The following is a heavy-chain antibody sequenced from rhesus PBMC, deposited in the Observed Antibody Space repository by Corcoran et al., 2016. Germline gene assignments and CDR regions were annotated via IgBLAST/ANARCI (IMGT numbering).Heavy chain of an antibody. Sequence: QVQLQESGPGLLKPSETLSLTCAVSGGSISGGYGWGWIRQPPGKGLEGVGSIYSSRGNTYYNPSLKSRATISTDTSKNQFSLKLSSVTAADTAVYYCARTAQQYCTGSGCSYYWYFDLWGPGTPITISS. CDR3: ARTAQQYCTGSGCSYYWYFDL. V-gene: IGHV4S7*01. D-gene: IGHD2-21*01. CDR1: GGSISGGYG. J-gene: IGHJ2*01. CDR2: IYSSRGNT.